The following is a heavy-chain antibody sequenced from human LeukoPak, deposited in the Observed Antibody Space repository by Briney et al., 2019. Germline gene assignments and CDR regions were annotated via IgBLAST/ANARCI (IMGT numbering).Heavy chain of an antibody. CDR1: GGSINYYY. CDR2: IYYSGGT. D-gene: IGHD3-16*01. Sequence: SETLSLTCTVSGGSINYYYWMWIRQPPGKGLEWIGYIYYSGGTHYNPSLKSRVTMLVDTSKNQFSLKLTAVTAADTAVYYCARGGGLDVWGQGATVTVSS. CDR3: ARGGGLDV. J-gene: IGHJ6*02. V-gene: IGHV4-59*01.